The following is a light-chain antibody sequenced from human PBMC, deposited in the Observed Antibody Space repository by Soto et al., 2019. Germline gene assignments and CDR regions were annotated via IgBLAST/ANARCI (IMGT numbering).Light chain of an antibody. V-gene: IGLV1-44*01. CDR3: AVWDDSLNGSV. CDR2: SDN. Sequence: QSVLTQPTSASGTPGQRVTISCSGSTSNIGRNTVNWYQQLPGTAPKLLIYSDNLRPSGVPDRFSGSKSGTSASLAISGLQSECEADYYCAVWDDSLNGSVFGAGTKLTVL. CDR1: TSNIGRNT. J-gene: IGLJ1*01.